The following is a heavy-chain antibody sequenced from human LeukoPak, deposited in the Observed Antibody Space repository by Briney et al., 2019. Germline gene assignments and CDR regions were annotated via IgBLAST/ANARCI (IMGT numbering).Heavy chain of an antibody. V-gene: IGHV1-46*01. CDR3: ARELTIFGVVIQRYDTFDI. Sequence: ASVKVSCKASGYTFTSYYMHWVRQAPGQGLEWMGIINPSGGSTSYAQKFQGRVTMTRDTSTSTVYMGLSSLRSEDTAVYYCARELTIFGVVIQRYDTFDIWGQGTMVTVSS. CDR1: GYTFTSYY. CDR2: INPSGGST. J-gene: IGHJ3*02. D-gene: IGHD3-3*01.